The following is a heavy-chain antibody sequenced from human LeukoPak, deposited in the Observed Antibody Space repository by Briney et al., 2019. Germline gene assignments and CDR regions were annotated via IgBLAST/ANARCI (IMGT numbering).Heavy chain of an antibody. CDR2: ICPYNGNT. Sequence: ASVKVSCKASGYTFTNYGLSWVRQAPGQGLEWMGWICPYNGNTNYAQKLQGRVIVTTDTSTTTAYMELRSLRSDDTAVYYCTRTVLDCKNGVCYDYWGQGTLVTVSS. D-gene: IGHD2-8*01. CDR3: TRTVLDCKNGVCYDY. J-gene: IGHJ4*02. V-gene: IGHV1-18*01. CDR1: GYTFTNYG.